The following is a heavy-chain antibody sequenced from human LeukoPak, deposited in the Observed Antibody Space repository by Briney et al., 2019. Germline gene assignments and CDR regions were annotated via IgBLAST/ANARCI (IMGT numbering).Heavy chain of an antibody. Sequence: ASVKVSCKASGYTFTSYYMHWVRQAPGQGLEWMGIINPSGGSTSYVEKFHGRVTMTRDTSASTVFMELSSLRSEDTAVYYCAIGYYDDSSGRGAFFDYWGQGTLVTVSS. CDR1: GYTFTSYY. J-gene: IGHJ4*02. CDR2: INPSGGST. D-gene: IGHD3-22*01. V-gene: IGHV1-46*01. CDR3: AIGYYDDSSGRGAFFDY.